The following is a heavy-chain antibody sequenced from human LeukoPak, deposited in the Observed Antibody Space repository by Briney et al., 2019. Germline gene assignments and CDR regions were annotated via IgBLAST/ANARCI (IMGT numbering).Heavy chain of an antibody. D-gene: IGHD5-18*01. Sequence: ASVKVSCKASGGTFSSYAISWVRQAPGQGLEWMGRIIPILGIANYAQKFQGRVTITADKSTSTAYMELSSLRSEDTAVYYCARNTAMDFIYYYYYGMDVWGQGTTVTVSS. V-gene: IGHV1-69*04. J-gene: IGHJ6*02. CDR3: ARNTAMDFIYYYYYGMDV. CDR1: GGTFSSYA. CDR2: IIPILGIA.